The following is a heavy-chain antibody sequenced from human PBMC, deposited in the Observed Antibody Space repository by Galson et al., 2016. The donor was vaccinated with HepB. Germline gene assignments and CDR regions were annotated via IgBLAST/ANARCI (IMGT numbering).Heavy chain of an antibody. CDR2: ISYDGKNK. J-gene: IGHJ4*02. Sequence: SLRLSCAASGFDFSDYYMTWIRQAPGKGLEWVAVISYDGKNKYYEDSVEGRITISRDDSKNTIYLQMNRLIAEDTAGYYVAKAFGLRLNYFDYWGQGTLVTVSS. CDR1: GFDFSDYY. D-gene: IGHD5-12*01. V-gene: IGHV3-30*18. CDR3: AKAFGLRLNYFDY.